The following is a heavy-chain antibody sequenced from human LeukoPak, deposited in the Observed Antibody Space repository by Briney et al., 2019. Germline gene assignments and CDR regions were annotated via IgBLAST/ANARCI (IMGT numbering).Heavy chain of an antibody. CDR1: GFTFSTYW. Sequence: GGSLRLSCAASGFTFSTYWMSWVRQAPGTGLGWVASIKQDGSEKSYVDSVKGRFTISRDNAKSSLYLQMNSLRAEDTAVYYCARGGYQLLWYWGQGTLVTVSS. V-gene: IGHV3-7*04. CDR3: ARGGYQLLWY. J-gene: IGHJ4*02. D-gene: IGHD2-2*01. CDR2: IKQDGSEK.